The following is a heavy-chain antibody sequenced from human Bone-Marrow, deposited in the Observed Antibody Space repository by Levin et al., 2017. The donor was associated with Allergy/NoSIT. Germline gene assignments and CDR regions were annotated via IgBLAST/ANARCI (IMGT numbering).Heavy chain of an antibody. D-gene: IGHD2-2*01. Sequence: PGGSLRLSCTADGFNFDDYAMSWLRQAPGQGLEWVGFLRSKAYGGTTEYVASVKGRFTISTDDSKTIAYLQMDSLKTEDSAVYYCARVPYCDSSSCYGGFDPWGQGTLVTVS. V-gene: IGHV3-49*03. J-gene: IGHJ5*02. CDR2: LRSKAYGGTT. CDR1: GFNFDDYA. CDR3: ARVPYCDSSSCYGGFDP.